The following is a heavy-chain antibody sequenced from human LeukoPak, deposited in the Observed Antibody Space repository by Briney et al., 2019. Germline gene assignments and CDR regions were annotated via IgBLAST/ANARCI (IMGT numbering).Heavy chain of an antibody. CDR3: ARQYSGYLRNWFDP. CDR2: IYMSGST. Sequence: SETLSLTCTVSGDSISSDDYYWSWIRQPAGKGLEWIGRIYMSGSTNYNPSLKSRVTISVDTSKNQFSLKLSSVTAADTAVYYCARQYSGYLRNWFDPWGQGTLVTVSS. D-gene: IGHD5-12*01. V-gene: IGHV4-61*02. J-gene: IGHJ5*02. CDR1: GDSISSDDYY.